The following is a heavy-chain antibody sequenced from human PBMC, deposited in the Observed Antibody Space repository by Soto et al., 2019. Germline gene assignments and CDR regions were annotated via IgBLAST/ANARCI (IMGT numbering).Heavy chain of an antibody. J-gene: IGHJ4*02. CDR2: ISSSSSYI. Sequence: PGGSLRLSCAASGFTFSSYSMNWVRQAPGKGLEWVSSISSSSSYIYYADSVKGRFTISRDNAKNSLYLQMNSLRAEDTAVYYCARDGDLTTVTTYFDYWGQGTLVTVSS. CDR1: GFTFSSYS. V-gene: IGHV3-21*01. CDR3: ARDGDLTTVTTYFDY. D-gene: IGHD4-17*01.